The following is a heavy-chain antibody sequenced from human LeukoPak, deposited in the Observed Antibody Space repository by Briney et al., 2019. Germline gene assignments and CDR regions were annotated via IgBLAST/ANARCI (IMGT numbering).Heavy chain of an antibody. CDR1: GYTFTSYG. D-gene: IGHD4-11*01. CDR3: ARDYNY. J-gene: IGHJ4*02. CDR2: ISAYNGNT. Sequence: ASVKVSCKASGYTFTSYGISWVRQAPGQGLEWMGWISAYNGNTNYAQKLQGRVTITADESTSTAYMELSSLRSEDTAVYYCARDYNYWGQGTLVTVSS. V-gene: IGHV1-18*01.